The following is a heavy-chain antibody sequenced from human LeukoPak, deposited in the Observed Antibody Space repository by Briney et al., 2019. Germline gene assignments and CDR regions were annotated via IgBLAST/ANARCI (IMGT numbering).Heavy chain of an antibody. Sequence: PGGSLRLSCAASGFTFSNSYMHWVRQAPGKGLEWVAYIRYDGNNKYYEDSVKGRFTISRDNSKNTLYLQLNSLRADDTAVYYCARGYSGYEYWGQGTLVTVSS. V-gene: IGHV3-30*02. CDR2: IRYDGNNK. J-gene: IGHJ4*02. CDR1: GFTFSNSY. D-gene: IGHD5-12*01. CDR3: ARGYSGYEY.